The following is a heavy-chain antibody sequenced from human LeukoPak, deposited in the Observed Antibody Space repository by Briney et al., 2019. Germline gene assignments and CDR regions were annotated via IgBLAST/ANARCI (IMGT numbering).Heavy chain of an antibody. V-gene: IGHV4-4*07. CDR2: VYLSEKR. CDR3: ARERSGAVKYNCFDP. Sequence: KTSETLSLTCSVSDDSNGDYYWRWMRQSAGKGREGIGCVYLSEKRDYNPSLKRRVTLSVDTSEHQLSLKLSPVTAADTAVYYCARERSGAVKYNCFDPWGQGTLVTVSS. CDR1: DDSNGDYY. D-gene: IGHD3-3*01. J-gene: IGHJ5*02.